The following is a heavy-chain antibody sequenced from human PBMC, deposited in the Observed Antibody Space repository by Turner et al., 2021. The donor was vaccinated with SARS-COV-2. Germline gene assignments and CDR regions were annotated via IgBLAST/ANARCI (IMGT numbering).Heavy chain of an antibody. J-gene: IGHJ3*02. Sequence: QVQLVESGGGVVQPGRSLRLSCAASGFTFSSYAMHWVRQAPGKGLEWVALISYDGSNKYYADSVKGRFTLSRDNSKNTLYLQMNSLRPEDTAVYYCARGGGDYLDIWGQGTMVTVSS. V-gene: IGHV3-30-3*01. CDR1: GFTFSSYA. CDR2: ISYDGSNK. CDR3: ARGGGDYLDI. D-gene: IGHD4-17*01.